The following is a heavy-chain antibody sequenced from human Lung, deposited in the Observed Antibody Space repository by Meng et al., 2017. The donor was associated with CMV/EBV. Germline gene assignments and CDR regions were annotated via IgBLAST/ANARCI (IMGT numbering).Heavy chain of an antibody. D-gene: IGHD5-18*01. CDR3: AKTLNGYGGEDS. Sequence: GEXXKISCTASGFTFNSYAMTWVRQAPGKGLEWVSLLSDSGDSPYYADSVKGRFIISRDNSKNMVYLQMKRLRADDTAIYYCAKTLNGYGGEDSWGQGTLVTVSS. V-gene: IGHV3-23*01. CDR1: GFTFNSYA. CDR2: LSDSGDSP. J-gene: IGHJ4*02.